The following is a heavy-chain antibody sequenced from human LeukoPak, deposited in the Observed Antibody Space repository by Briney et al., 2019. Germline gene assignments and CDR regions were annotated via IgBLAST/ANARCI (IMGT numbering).Heavy chain of an antibody. Sequence: PGGSLRLSCAASGFNFRNYPMTWVRQAPGKGLEWVSVISGSGAGTYYADSVQGRFTISRDNSKNTLYLQMNSLRAEDTAVYYCAKDWGFEDYDSSGHDAFDIWGQGTMVTVSS. CDR3: AKDWGFEDYDSSGHDAFDI. J-gene: IGHJ3*02. D-gene: IGHD3-22*01. CDR1: GFNFRNYP. CDR2: ISGSGAGT. V-gene: IGHV3-23*01.